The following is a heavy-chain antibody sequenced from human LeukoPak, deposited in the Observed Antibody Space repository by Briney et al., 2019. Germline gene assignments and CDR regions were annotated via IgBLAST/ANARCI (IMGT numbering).Heavy chain of an antibody. V-gene: IGHV4-4*07. Sequence: SETLSLTCTVSGGSMSSYYWSWIRQPAGKGLEWIGRIYISGSTDYNPSLKSRVTISLDKSKNQFSLRLSSVTAADTAVYYCARLYCSGGSCYQVDFWGQGTLVTVSS. CDR2: IYISGST. CDR3: ARLYCSGGSCYQVDF. J-gene: IGHJ4*02. D-gene: IGHD2-15*01. CDR1: GGSMSSYY.